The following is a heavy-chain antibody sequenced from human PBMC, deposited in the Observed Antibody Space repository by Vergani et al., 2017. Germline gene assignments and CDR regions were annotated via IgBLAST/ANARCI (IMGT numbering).Heavy chain of an antibody. CDR2: ISSSGRIT. CDR1: GFDFSSHA. Sequence: EVQLLESGGGLVQPGGSLRRSCEASGFDFSSHAMSWVRQAPGKGLEWVSSISSSGRITNYADSVEGRFTISRDNSKNMVFLDMNSLRVDDTAVYYCAKEGLRFLGYYMDVWGKGTTVTVSS. J-gene: IGHJ6*03. CDR3: AKEGLRFLGYYMDV. D-gene: IGHD3-3*01. V-gene: IGHV3-23*01.